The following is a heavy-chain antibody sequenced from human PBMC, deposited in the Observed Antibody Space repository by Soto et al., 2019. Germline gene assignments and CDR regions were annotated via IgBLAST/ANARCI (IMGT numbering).Heavy chain of an antibody. CDR1: GGSFNDYF. CDR3: ARGMAVAGHYFDS. V-gene: IGHV4-34*01. J-gene: IGHJ4*02. Sequence: SETLSLTCAVYGGSFNDYFWSWIRQPPGRGLEWIGEINHSGTTNYNPSLQSRVAISVDTSKNQFSLKLSSVTAADTAVYYCARGMAVAGHYFDSWGQGTLVT. CDR2: INHSGTT. D-gene: IGHD6-19*01.